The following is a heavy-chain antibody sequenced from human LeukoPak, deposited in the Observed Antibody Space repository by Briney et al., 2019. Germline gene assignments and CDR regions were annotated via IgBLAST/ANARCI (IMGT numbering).Heavy chain of an antibody. D-gene: IGHD1-26*01. CDR1: GYSLSSSYY. CDR3: AREWERDWSY. J-gene: IGHJ4*02. CDR2: INYSGST. Sequence: SETLSLTCTVSGYSLSSSYYWGWIRPPPGKGLEWIGSINYSGSTYYNPSLKSRVTISVDTSKNQFSLKLSSVTAADTAVYYCAREWERDWSYWGQGTLVTVSS. V-gene: IGHV4-38-2*02.